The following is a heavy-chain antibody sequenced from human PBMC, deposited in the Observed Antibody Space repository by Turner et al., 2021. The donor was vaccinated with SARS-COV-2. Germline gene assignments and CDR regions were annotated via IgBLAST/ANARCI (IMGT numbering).Heavy chain of an antibody. V-gene: IGHV1-2*02. Sequence: QVQLVQSGTEVRKPGASVKVSGSASGYRFNGFYIPWVRQAPGQGLEWMGWINPNTGATKYAQKSQGRVTLTRDTSIRTVYMELTRLRADDTAVYYCAKDSGAVDGSFDFWGQGSLVAVSS. CDR2: INPNTGAT. J-gene: IGHJ4*02. CDR3: AKDSGAVDGSFDF. CDR1: GYRFNGFY. D-gene: IGHD3-10*01.